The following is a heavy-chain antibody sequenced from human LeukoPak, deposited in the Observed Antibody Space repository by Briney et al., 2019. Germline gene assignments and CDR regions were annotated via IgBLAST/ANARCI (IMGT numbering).Heavy chain of an antibody. Sequence: GGSLRLSCAASGFTFINYGMHWVRQAPGKGLEWVAVISYDGTNKYYADSVKGRFTISRDNSKNTLYLQMNSLKTDDTAVYYCANYGDYQYFDYWGQGTPVTVSS. CDR2: ISYDGTNK. CDR1: GFTFINYG. D-gene: IGHD4-17*01. J-gene: IGHJ4*02. CDR3: ANYGDYQYFDY. V-gene: IGHV3-30*18.